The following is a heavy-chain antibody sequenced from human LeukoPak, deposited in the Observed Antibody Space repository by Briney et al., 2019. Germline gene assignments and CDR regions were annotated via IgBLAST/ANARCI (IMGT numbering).Heavy chain of an antibody. D-gene: IGHD4-23*01. CDR1: GFTFSSYG. Sequence: PGGSLRLSCAASGFTFSSYGMHWVRQAPGNGLEWVAVISYDGSNKYYADSVKGRFTISRDNSKNTLYLQMNSLRAEDTAVYYCAKDLRWYFDYWGQGTLVTVSS. CDR3: AKDLRWYFDY. CDR2: ISYDGSNK. V-gene: IGHV3-30*18. J-gene: IGHJ4*02.